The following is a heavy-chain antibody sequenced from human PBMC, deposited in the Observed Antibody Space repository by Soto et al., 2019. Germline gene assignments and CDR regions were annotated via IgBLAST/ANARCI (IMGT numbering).Heavy chain of an antibody. V-gene: IGHV1-69*01. J-gene: IGHJ4*02. CDR3: ARGGGPYVWFNEF. CDR1: GGLFSSFA. CDR2: IIPVFGTT. D-gene: IGHD3-16*01. Sequence: QGQLVQSGPEVKKPGSSVKVSCKDSGGLFSSFAISWVRQAPGQGLEWLGGIIPVFGTTNYAEKFQDRVTITADESTNTAYMELSRLTSGDTDIYYCARGGGPYVWFNEFWGQGTLVTVSS.